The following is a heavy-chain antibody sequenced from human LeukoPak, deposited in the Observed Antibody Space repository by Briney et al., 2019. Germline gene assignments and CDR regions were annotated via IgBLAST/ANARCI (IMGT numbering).Heavy chain of an antibody. Sequence: SETLSLTCTVSGGSISSGGYYWSWIRQHPGKGLEWIGYIYYSGSTYYNPSLKSRVTISVDTSKNQLSLKLSSVTAADTAVYYCARGLLGSYTMYYFDYWGQGTLVTVSS. CDR1: GGSISSGGYY. CDR3: ARGLLGSYTMYYFDY. J-gene: IGHJ4*02. CDR2: IYYSGST. D-gene: IGHD1-26*01. V-gene: IGHV4-31*03.